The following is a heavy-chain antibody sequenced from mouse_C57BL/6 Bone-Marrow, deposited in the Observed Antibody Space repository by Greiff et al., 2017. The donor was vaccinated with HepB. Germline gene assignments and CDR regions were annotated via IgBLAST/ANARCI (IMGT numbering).Heavy chain of an antibody. V-gene: IGHV5-4*03. CDR3: ARGFYYGSTDWYFDV. CDR2: ISDGGSYT. CDR1: GFTFSSYA. J-gene: IGHJ1*03. Sequence: DVKLVESGGGLVKPGGSLKLSCAASGFTFSSYAMSWVRQTPEKRLEWVATISDGGSYTYYPDNVKGRFTISRDNAKNNLYLQMSHLKSEDTAMYYCARGFYYGSTDWYFDVWGTGTTVTVSS. D-gene: IGHD1-1*01.